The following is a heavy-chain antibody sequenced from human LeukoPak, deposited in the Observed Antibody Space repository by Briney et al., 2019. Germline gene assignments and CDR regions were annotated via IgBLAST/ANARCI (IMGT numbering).Heavy chain of an antibody. CDR2: VYHSGSA. CDR3: AYNRNFALDN. CDR1: GPSIDSHSW. V-gene: IGHV4/OR15-8*01. D-gene: IGHD1-14*01. Sequence: SETLSLTCAVSGPSIDSHSWWSWVRQPPGKGLEWIGEVYHSGSANYKPSLKSRVTISVDTSRNHFSLKLTSVTAADTAVYYCAYNRNFALDNWGQGTLVTVSS. J-gene: IGHJ4*01.